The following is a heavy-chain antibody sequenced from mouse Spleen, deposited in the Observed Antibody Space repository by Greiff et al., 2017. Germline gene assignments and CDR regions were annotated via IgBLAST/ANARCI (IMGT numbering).Heavy chain of an antibody. D-gene: IGHD2-5*01. V-gene: IGHV14-4*01. CDR2: IDPENGDT. CDR1: GFNITDDY. CDR3: TAYYSNYVPWFAY. J-gene: IGHJ3*01. Sequence: VQLKESGAELVRPGASVKLSCTASGFNITDDYMHWVKQRPEQGLEWIGWIDPENGDTEYASKFQGKATITADTSSNTAYLQLSSLTSEDTAVYYCTAYYSNYVPWFAYWGQGTLVTVSA.